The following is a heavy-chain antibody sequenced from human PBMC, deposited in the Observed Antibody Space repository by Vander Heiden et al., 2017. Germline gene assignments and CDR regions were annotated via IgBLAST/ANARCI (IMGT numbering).Heavy chain of an antibody. J-gene: IGHJ4*02. CDR1: GFSFSADW. CDR3: LEETFASVGY. V-gene: IGHV3-74*03. CDR2: INRDGSSP. Sequence: EVQLVESGGGLVQPGGSLSLSCAASGFSFSADWMHWVRQAPGEGLVWVSRINRDGSSPSYADSVKGRFAISRDNAKNTLYLQMNSLRAEDTAVYYCLEETFASVGYWGQGILVTVSS. D-gene: IGHD1-1*01.